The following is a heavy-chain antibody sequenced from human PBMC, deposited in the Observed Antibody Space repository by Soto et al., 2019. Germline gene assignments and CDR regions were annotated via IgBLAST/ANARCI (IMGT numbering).Heavy chain of an antibody. J-gene: IGHJ6*02. CDR1: GYTFTGYY. V-gene: IGHV1-2*02. Sequence: GASVKVSCKASGYTFTGYYMHWVRQAPGQGLEWMGWINPNSGGTNYAQKFQGRVTMTRDTSISTAYMELSRLRSDDTAVYYCAAPSEGMVYELGQVSQYYYYGMEVWGQGTTVTVSS. D-gene: IGHD2-8*01. CDR2: INPNSGGT. CDR3: AAPSEGMVYELGQVSQYYYYGMEV.